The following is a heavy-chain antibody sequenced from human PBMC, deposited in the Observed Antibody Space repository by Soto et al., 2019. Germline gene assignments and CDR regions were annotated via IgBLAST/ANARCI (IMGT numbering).Heavy chain of an antibody. D-gene: IGHD3-16*01. Sequence: QVQLVQSGADVKKPGSSVKVCCKTSGGSFGSSAISWVRQAPAQGLEWMGEIIPVFDKANYAQNFQGRLTITADEPTGTVSMQLSSLRSEDTAVYFCARLRRDWGDAYDLWGLGTFVTVSP. V-gene: IGHV1-69*01. CDR1: GGSFGSSA. J-gene: IGHJ3*01. CDR3: ARLRRDWGDAYDL. CDR2: IIPVFDKA.